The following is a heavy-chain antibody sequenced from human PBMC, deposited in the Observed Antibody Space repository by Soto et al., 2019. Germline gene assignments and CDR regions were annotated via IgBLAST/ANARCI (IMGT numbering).Heavy chain of an antibody. CDR3: ARLQYDILTGYYANYYYYYYMDV. D-gene: IGHD3-9*01. V-gene: IGHV4-39*01. CDR1: GGSISSSSYY. CDR2: IYYSGST. Sequence: QLQLQESGPGLVKPSETLSLTCTVSGGSISSSSYYWGWIRQPPGKGLEWIGSIYYSGSTYYNPSLKSRVTISVDTSKNQFSLKLSSVTAADTAVYYCARLQYDILTGYYANYYYYYYMDVWGKGTTVTVSS. J-gene: IGHJ6*03.